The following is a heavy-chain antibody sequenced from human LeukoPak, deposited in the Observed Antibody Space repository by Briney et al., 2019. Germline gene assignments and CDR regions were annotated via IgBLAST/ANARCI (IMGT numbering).Heavy chain of an antibody. Sequence: GGSLRLSCAASGFTVSSNYMSWVRQAPGKGLEWVSVIYSGGSTYYADSVKGRFTISRDNSKNSLYLQMNSLRVEDTALYYCAKDAYSSSSGVYYYYYYMDVRGKGTTDTVSS. J-gene: IGHJ6*03. CDR3: AKDAYSSSSGVYYYYYYMDV. D-gene: IGHD6-6*01. CDR2: IYSGGST. V-gene: IGHV3-53*05. CDR1: GFTVSSNY.